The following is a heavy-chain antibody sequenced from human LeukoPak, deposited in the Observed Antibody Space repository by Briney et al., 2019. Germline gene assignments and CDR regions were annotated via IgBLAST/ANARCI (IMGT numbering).Heavy chain of an antibody. CDR2: INSDGSST. V-gene: IGHV3-74*01. Sequence: GGSLRLSCAASGFTFSSYWMHWVRQAPGKGLVWVSRINSDGSSTSYADSVKGRFTISRDNAKNTLYLQMNSLRAEDTAVYYCARDRLGYCSGGSCYSAFDIWGQGTTVTVSS. CDR1: GFTFSSYW. J-gene: IGHJ3*02. CDR3: ARDRLGYCSGGSCYSAFDI. D-gene: IGHD2-15*01.